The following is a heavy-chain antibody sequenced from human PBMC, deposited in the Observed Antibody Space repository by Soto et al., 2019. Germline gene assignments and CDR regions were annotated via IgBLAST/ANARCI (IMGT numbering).Heavy chain of an antibody. CDR1: GFTVSSNY. CDR3: ASLGYSGYDFAFDI. Sequence: GGSLRLSCAASGFTVSSNYMNWVRQAPGKGLEWVSVIYSSGNTYYADSVKGRFTISRDNSKNTLYLQMNSLRAEDTAVYYCASLGYSGYDFAFDIWGQGTMVTVSS. V-gene: IGHV3-53*01. D-gene: IGHD5-12*01. CDR2: IYSSGNT. J-gene: IGHJ3*02.